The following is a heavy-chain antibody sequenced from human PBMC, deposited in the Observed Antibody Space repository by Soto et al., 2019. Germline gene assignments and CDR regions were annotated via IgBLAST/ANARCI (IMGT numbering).Heavy chain of an antibody. CDR2: IYYSGST. CDR1: GGSVSSYY. D-gene: IGHD1-26*01. J-gene: IGHJ4*02. Sequence: SETLSLTCTVSGGSVSSYYWSWIRQSPGKGLEWIGYIYYSGSTKYKPSLKSRVTISVDTSKNQFSLKVSSATAADTAVYYCAGHSNRSYGLYYFDYWRQGTLVTVSS. CDR3: AGHSNRSYGLYYFDY. V-gene: IGHV4-59*08.